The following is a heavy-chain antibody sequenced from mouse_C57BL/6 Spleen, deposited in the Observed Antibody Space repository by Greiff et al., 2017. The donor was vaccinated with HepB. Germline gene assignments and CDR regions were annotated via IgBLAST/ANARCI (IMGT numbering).Heavy chain of an antibody. J-gene: IGHJ3*01. Sequence: VQLQQPGAELVRPGSSVKLSCKASGYTFTSYWMDWVKQRPGQGLEWIGNIYPSDSETHYNQKFKDKATLTVDKSSSTAYMQLSSLTSEDSAVYYGARRADSSAWFAYWGQGTLVTVSA. CDR3: ARRADSSAWFAY. V-gene: IGHV1-61*01. CDR1: GYTFTSYW. CDR2: IYPSDSET. D-gene: IGHD3-2*02.